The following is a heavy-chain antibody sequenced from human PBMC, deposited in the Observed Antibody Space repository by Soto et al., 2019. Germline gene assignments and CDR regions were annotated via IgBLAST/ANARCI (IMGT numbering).Heavy chain of an antibody. V-gene: IGHV4-31*03. CDR3: ARVLGSSPLNWFDP. CDR1: GGSISSGGYY. CDR2: IYYSGST. D-gene: IGHD6-13*01. J-gene: IGHJ5*02. Sequence: SETLSLTCTVSGGSISSGGYYWSWIRQHPGKGLEWIGYIYYSGSTYYNPSLKSRVTISVDTSKNQFSLKLSSVTAADTAVYYCARVLGSSPLNWFDPWGQGTLVTVSS.